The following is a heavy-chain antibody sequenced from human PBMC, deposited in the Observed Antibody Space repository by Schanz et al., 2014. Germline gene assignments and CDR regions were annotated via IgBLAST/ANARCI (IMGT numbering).Heavy chain of an antibody. CDR2: INTNTGNP. D-gene: IGHD6-19*01. V-gene: IGHV7-4-1*02. CDR3: TTETIAMAGTFSI. Sequence: QVQLVQSGAEVKKPGASVKVSCKASGYTFTSYAMNWVRQAPGQGLEWVGWINTNTGNPTYAQGFTGRFVFSLDTSVSTAYRQISSLKAEDTAAYYCTTETIAMAGTFSIWGQGTLVTVSS. CDR1: GYTFTSYA. J-gene: IGHJ4*02.